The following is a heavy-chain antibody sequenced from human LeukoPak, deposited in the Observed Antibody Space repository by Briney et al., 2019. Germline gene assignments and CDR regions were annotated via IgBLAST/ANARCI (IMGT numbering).Heavy chain of an antibody. Sequence: SVKVSCKASGGTFSNYAVSWVRQAPGQGLEWMGGFIPVFGPANYAQKFQGRVTITADESTSTAYMELSSLRSEDTAVYYCARGDHYGSGPYYYYYYMDVWGKGTTVTISS. CDR1: GGTFSNYA. V-gene: IGHV1-69*01. CDR2: FIPVFGPA. D-gene: IGHD3-10*01. J-gene: IGHJ6*03. CDR3: ARGDHYGSGPYYYYYYMDV.